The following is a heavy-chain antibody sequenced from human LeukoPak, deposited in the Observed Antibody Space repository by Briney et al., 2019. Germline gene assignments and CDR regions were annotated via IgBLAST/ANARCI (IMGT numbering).Heavy chain of an antibody. CDR2: IYYSGDT. CDR1: GGSISNSYY. V-gene: IGHV4-39*07. J-gene: IGHJ5*02. Sequence: SETLSLTCTVSGGSISNSYYWGWIRQPPGKGLEWIGSIYYSGDTYYNPSLKSRVTISVDTSKNQFSLKLSSVTAADTAVYYCARPRIAAAGTFNWFDPWGQGTLVTVSS. D-gene: IGHD6-13*01. CDR3: ARPRIAAAGTFNWFDP.